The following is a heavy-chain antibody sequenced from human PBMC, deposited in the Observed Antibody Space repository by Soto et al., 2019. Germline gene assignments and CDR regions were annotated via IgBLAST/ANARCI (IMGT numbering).Heavy chain of an antibody. Sequence: QVQLMQSGAEVKKPGASVRVSCTASGYTFTRYGISWVRQAPGQGLEWLAWISTSTGKRNFAQKIRDRASMTTDISTSTAYLELTNLKPDDTAVYFCARDWFGPNDTCYNCFAPWGQGTPVTVSS. CDR3: ARDWFGPNDTCYNCFAP. CDR1: GYTFTRYG. CDR2: ISTSTGKR. V-gene: IGHV1-18*04. D-gene: IGHD3-16*01. J-gene: IGHJ5*02.